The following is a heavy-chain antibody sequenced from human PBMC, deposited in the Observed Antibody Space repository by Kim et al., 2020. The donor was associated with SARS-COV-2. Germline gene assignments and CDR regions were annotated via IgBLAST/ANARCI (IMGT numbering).Heavy chain of an antibody. J-gene: IGHJ4*02. D-gene: IGHD4-17*01. CDR1: GFTFSSYG. V-gene: IGHV3-33*01. CDR3: ARDRWDGDYVLGNHPGPS. Sequence: GGSLRLSCAASGFTFSSYGMHWVRQAPGKGLEWVAVIWYDGSNKYYADSVKGRFTISRDNSKNTLYLQMNSLRAEDTAVYYCARDRWDGDYVLGNHPGPSWGQGTLVTVSS. CDR2: IWYDGSNK.